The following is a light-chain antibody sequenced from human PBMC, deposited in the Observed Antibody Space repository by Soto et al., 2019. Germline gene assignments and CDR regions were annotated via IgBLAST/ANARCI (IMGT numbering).Light chain of an antibody. J-gene: IGKJ4*01. CDR3: QPYYRFPPT. Sequence: DIQMTQSPSTLSASVGDRVTITCRASQTIITWLAWYQQKPGKAPKSLISKASTLESGVPSRFSVSGSVTKLTLTTSSLQPEDFASYYYQPYYRFPPTFGGGPKVEIK. CDR1: QTIITW. V-gene: IGKV1-5*03. CDR2: KAS.